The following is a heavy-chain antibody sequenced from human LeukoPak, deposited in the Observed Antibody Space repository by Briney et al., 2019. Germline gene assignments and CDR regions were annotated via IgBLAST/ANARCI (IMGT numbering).Heavy chain of an antibody. Sequence: GGSLRLSCAASGSTFSSYAMHWVRQAPGKGLEWVAVISYDGSNKYYADSVKGRFTISRDNSKNTLYLQMNSLRAEDTAVYYCARGSAYGSGSYYFGYWGQGTLVTVSS. J-gene: IGHJ4*02. CDR3: ARGSAYGSGSYYFGY. CDR1: GSTFSSYA. D-gene: IGHD3-10*01. CDR2: ISYDGSNK. V-gene: IGHV3-30-3*01.